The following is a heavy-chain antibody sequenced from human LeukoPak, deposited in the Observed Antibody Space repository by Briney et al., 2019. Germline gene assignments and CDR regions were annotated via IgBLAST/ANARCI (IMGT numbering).Heavy chain of an antibody. J-gene: IGHJ3*02. Sequence: SSETLSLTCTVSGYSISSGYYWGWIRQAPGKGLEWIGSIYNSGSTYYNPSLKSRVTISVDMSKNQFSLKMSSVTAADTAVYYCARGGGYFLIDAFDIWGLGTMVTVSS. CDR1: GYSISSGYY. V-gene: IGHV4-38-2*02. D-gene: IGHD3-22*01. CDR2: IYNSGST. CDR3: ARGGGYFLIDAFDI.